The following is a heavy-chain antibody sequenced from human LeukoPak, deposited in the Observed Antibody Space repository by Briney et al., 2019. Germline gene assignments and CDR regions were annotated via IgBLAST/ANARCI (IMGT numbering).Heavy chain of an antibody. CDR1: GYSFSNYW. CDR2: IDPGDSNI. D-gene: IGHD3-9*01. V-gene: IGHV5-51*01. Sequence: KNGEPPNVSCQASGYSFSNYWIGWVRQMPAKGLEWTGVIDPGDSNIRYSPSFRGQVTISADKSISTAYLQWSSLKASDTAMYYCARHLLYYDILTGGFDYWGQGTLVTVSS. CDR3: ARHLLYYDILTGGFDY. J-gene: IGHJ4*02.